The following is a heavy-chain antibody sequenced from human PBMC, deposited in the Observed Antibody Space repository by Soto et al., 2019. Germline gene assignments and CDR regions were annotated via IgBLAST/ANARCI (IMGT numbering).Heavy chain of an antibody. Sequence: QVQLVQSGAEVKKPGASVKVSCKASGYTFTSYAMHWVRQAPGQRLEWMGWINAGNGNTKYSQNFQGRVTMTRDTSASTAYMELSSLRSEDTAVYYCARGGSLYWYFDLWGRGTLVTVSS. CDR3: ARGGSLYWYFDL. CDR1: GYTFTSYA. J-gene: IGHJ2*01. CDR2: INAGNGNT. V-gene: IGHV1-3*01. D-gene: IGHD1-26*01.